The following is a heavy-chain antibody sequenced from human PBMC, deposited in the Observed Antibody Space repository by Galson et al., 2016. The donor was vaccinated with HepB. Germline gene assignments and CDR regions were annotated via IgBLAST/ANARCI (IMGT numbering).Heavy chain of an antibody. J-gene: IGHJ4*02. D-gene: IGHD1-14*01. CDR2: IDWDDNK. CDR1: GFSLSSSGMC. CDR3: ARTLRTHVWATFDY. Sequence: PALVKPTQTLTLTCNFSGFSLSSSGMCVSWIRQPPGKALEWLALIDWDDNKYYSTSLETRLTISKDTSKNQVVLTMTNMDPVDTATFYCARTLRTHVWATFDYWGQGALVTVSS. V-gene: IGHV2-70*01.